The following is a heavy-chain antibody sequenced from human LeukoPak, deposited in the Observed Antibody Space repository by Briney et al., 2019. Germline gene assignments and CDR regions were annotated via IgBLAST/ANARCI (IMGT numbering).Heavy chain of an antibody. CDR2: IKSKTDGGTT. D-gene: IGHD3-9*01. CDR1: GFTFSNAW. V-gene: IGHV3-15*01. J-gene: IGHJ6*03. Sequence: PGGSLRLSCAASGFTFSNAWMSWVRQAPGKGLEWVGRIKSKTDGGTTDYAAPVKGRFTISRDDSKNTLYLQMNSLKTEDTAVYYCTTDRELRYFDWQASPYYYYMDVWGKGTTVTISS. CDR3: TTDRELRYFDWQASPYYYYMDV.